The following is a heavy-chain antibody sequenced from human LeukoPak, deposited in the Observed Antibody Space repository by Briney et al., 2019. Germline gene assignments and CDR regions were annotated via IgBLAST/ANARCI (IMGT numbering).Heavy chain of an antibody. CDR3: SKGQELDDGVLES. Sequence: GGSLRLSCEASGFTFSAYAMTWVRQAPGKGLEWVSSIGSDNKPHYSESVKGRFAISRDNSKSTLYLQMNSLSAEDTAIYYCSKGQELDDGVLESWGRGTLVTVSS. D-gene: IGHD1-1*01. CDR2: IGSDNKP. V-gene: IGHV3-23*05. CDR1: GFTFSAYA. J-gene: IGHJ4*02.